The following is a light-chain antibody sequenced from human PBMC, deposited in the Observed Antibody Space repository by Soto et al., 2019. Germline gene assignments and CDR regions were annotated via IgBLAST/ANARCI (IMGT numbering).Light chain of an antibody. CDR3: QQYYSYPIT. J-gene: IGKJ5*01. Sequence: AIELTQSPSSLSASVGDRVTITCRASQGISSALAWYQQKPGKAPKLLIYDASSLESGVPSRFSGSGSGTDFTLTINSLQPEDFATYYCQQYYSYPITFGQGTRLEIK. V-gene: IGKV1-13*02. CDR1: QGISSA. CDR2: DAS.